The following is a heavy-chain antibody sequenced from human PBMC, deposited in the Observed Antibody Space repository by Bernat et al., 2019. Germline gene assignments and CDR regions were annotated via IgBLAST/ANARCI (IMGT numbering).Heavy chain of an antibody. CDR3: ASPLYYYDSSGYYLDY. CDR2: ISSSSSYI. Sequence: EVQLVESGGGLVKPGGSLRLSCAASGFTFSSYSMNWVRQAPGKGLEWVPSISSSSSYIYYADSVKGRFTISRDNAKNSLYLQMNSLRAEDTAVYYCASPLYYYDSSGYYLDYWGQGTLVTVSS. J-gene: IGHJ4*02. V-gene: IGHV3-21*01. CDR1: GFTFSSYS. D-gene: IGHD3-22*01.